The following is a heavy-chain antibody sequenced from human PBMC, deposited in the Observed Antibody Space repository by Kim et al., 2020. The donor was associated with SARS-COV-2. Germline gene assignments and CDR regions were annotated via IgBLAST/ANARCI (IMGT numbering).Heavy chain of an antibody. CDR2: TSGSGGSK. J-gene: IGHJ4*02. CDR1: GFAFKSHA. V-gene: IGHV3-23*01. CDR3: AKGPPTVSPFSHDF. Sequence: GGSLRLSCAASGFAFKSHAMTWVRQTPGKGLEWVSTTSGSGGSKYYADSVKGRFTFSRDNSKNTVYLQMVSLKVDDTAIYFCAKGPPTVSPFSHDFWGQGTLVTVSS. D-gene: IGHD4-17*01.